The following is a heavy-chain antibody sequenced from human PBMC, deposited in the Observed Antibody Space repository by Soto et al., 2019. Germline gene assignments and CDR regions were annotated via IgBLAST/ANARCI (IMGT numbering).Heavy chain of an antibody. Sequence: LRLSCAASGFTFSSYAMSWVRQAPGKGLEWVSAISGSGGSTYYADSVKGRFTISRDNSKNTLYLQMNSLRAEDTAVYYCAKLGCSGGSCYSGPFDYWGQGTLVTVSS. CDR2: ISGSGGST. V-gene: IGHV3-23*01. D-gene: IGHD2-15*01. CDR3: AKLGCSGGSCYSGPFDY. CDR1: GFTFSSYA. J-gene: IGHJ4*02.